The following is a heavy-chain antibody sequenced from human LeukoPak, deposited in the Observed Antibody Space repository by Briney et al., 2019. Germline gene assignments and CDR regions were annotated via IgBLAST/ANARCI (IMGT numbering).Heavy chain of an antibody. CDR1: GFTFNSYW. CDR2: INPYGSDT. Sequence: GGSLRLSCAASGFTFNSYWMWCVRQASGKGLEWVANINPYGSDTYYADSVKGRFTISRDNAENSLYLQMNSLRAEDTAVYYCTRVRVVVPSAFDYCDFWGQGTPVTVSS. D-gene: IGHD2-2*01. CDR3: TRVRVVVPSAFDYCDF. J-gene: IGHJ4*02. V-gene: IGHV3-7*01.